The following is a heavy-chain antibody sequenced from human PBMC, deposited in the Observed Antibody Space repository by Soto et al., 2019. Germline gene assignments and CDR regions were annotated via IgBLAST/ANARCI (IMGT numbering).Heavy chain of an antibody. V-gene: IGHV3-74*01. J-gene: IGHJ4*02. D-gene: IGHD1-26*01. Sequence: EVQVVESGGALVQPGGSLRLSCAASGFTFGSYWMHWVRQVPGKGLVWVSHVDNGGTSTSYAGSVRGRFTISRDNAKNTLYLQMNSLRVEDTAIYYCVRSAGGLDHWGQGTLVTVSS. CDR1: GFTFGSYW. CDR3: VRSAGGLDH. CDR2: VDNGGTST.